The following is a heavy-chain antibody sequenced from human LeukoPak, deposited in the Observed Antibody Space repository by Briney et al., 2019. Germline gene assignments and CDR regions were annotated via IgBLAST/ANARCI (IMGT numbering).Heavy chain of an antibody. J-gene: IGHJ4*02. CDR2: IKSKTDGGTT. D-gene: IGHD3-22*01. CDR3: STTYYYDSSEGY. V-gene: IGHV3-15*07. CDR1: GFTFSNAW. Sequence: GGSLRLSWAASGFTFSNAWMNWVRQAPGKGLEWVGRIKSKTDGGTTDYAAPVKGRFTISRDDSKNTLYLQMNSLKTEDTAVYYCSTTYYYDSSEGYWGQGTLVTVSS.